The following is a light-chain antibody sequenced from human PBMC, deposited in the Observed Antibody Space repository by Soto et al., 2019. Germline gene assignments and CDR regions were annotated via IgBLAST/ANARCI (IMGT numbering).Light chain of an antibody. Sequence: EIVLTQSPGTLSLSPGEGATLSCRASQSVSSNYLAWYQQKPGQAPRLLIYGASIRATGVPARFSGSRSGAEFTLTISSLQSEDFAVYYCQHYVTWPLTFGGGTKVDI. V-gene: IGKV3-15*01. CDR2: GAS. J-gene: IGKJ4*01. CDR1: QSVSSN. CDR3: QHYVTWPLT.